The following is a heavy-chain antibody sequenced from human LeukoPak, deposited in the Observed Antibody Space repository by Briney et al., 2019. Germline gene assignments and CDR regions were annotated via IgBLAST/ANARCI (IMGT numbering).Heavy chain of an antibody. CDR1: GYTFTSND. CDR2: RSPSSYYR. Sequence: GASVKVTCKACGYTFTSNDINWVRQATGQGLEWMGWRSPSSYYRGYEQNFQGRVNMPRDTSRSTAYKELSIQRSEDTAVYYCAAIMVVTAGVAFNIWGQGTMVTVSS. V-gene: IGHV1-8*01. J-gene: IGHJ3*02. CDR3: AAIMVVTAGVAFNI. D-gene: IGHD2-21*02.